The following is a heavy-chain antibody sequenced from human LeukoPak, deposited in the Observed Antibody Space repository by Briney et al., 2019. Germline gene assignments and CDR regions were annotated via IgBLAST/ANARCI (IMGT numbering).Heavy chain of an antibody. V-gene: IGHV1-69*05. CDR3: ARDIDRSSGYYRQRNWFDP. CDR2: IIPIFGTA. Sequence: GASVKVSCKASGGTFSSYAISWVRQAPGQGLEWMGRIIPIFGTANYAQKFQGRVTITTDESTSTVYMELSSLRSEDTAVYYCARDIDRSSGYYRQRNWFDPWGQGTLVTVSS. CDR1: GGTFSSYA. D-gene: IGHD3-22*01. J-gene: IGHJ5*02.